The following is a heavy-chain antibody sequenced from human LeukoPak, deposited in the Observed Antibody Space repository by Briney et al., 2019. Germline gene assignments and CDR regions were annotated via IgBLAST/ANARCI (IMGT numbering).Heavy chain of an antibody. CDR2: IYPNSGAT. CDR3: GTLLSNGPFDY. CDR1: GYRFTSYG. V-gene: IGHV1-2*02. J-gene: IGHJ4*02. Sequence: ASVKVSCKTSGYRFTSYGITWVRQAPGQGLEWMGWIYPNSGATKYAQKFQGRVAMTRDTSISTPYMELSGLRSDDTAVYYCGTLLSNGPFDYWGQGSLVTVSS.